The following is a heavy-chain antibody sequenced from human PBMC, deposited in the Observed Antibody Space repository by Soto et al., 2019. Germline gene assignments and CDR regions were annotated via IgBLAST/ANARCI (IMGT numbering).Heavy chain of an antibody. CDR2: ISYDGSNK. Sequence: GGSLRLSCAASGFTFSSYAMHWVRQAPGKGLEWVAVISYDGSNKYYADSVKGRFTISRDNSKNTLYLQMNSLRAEDTAVYYCARSIAAGPRGYDYGMDVWGQGTTVTVSS. V-gene: IGHV3-30-3*01. J-gene: IGHJ6*02. CDR1: GFTFSSYA. CDR3: ARSIAAGPRGYDYGMDV. D-gene: IGHD6-13*01.